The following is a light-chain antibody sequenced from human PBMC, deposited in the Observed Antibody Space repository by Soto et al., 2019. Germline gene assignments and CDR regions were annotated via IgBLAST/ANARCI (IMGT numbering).Light chain of an antibody. CDR3: SSYAGSLYV. J-gene: IGLJ1*01. Sequence: QSALTQPPSASGSPGQSVTISCTGTSSDVGRYNYVSWYQQHPGKAPKLMINEVIKRPSGVPDRFSGSKSGNTASLTVSGRQAEDEADYYCSSYAGSLYVFGTGTKVTVL. V-gene: IGLV2-8*01. CDR2: EVI. CDR1: SSDVGRYNY.